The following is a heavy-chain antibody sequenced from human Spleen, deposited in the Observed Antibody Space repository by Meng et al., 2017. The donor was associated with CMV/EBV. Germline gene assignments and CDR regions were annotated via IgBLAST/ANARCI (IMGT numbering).Heavy chain of an antibody. CDR2: IKQDGSEK. J-gene: IGHJ3*02. D-gene: IGHD5-24*01. V-gene: IGHV3-7*01. CDR1: GFTFSRYR. Sequence: GESLKISCVVSGFTFSRYRMNWVRQAPGKGLEWVANIKQDGSEKYYVDSVKGRFTISRDNAKNSLYLQMNSLRAEDTAVYYCAREDGYTKRGAFDIWGQGTMVTVSS. CDR3: AREDGYTKRGAFDI.